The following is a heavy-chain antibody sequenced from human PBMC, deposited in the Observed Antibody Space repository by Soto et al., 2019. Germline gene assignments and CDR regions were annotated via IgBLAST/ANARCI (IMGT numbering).Heavy chain of an antibody. CDR3: ARADYGDKYYFDY. J-gene: IGHJ4*02. V-gene: IGHV3-21*01. Sequence: PGGSLRLSCAASGFTFSSYSMNWVRQAPGKGLEWVSSISSSSSYIYYADSVKGRFTISRDNAKNSLYLQMNSLGAEDTAVYYCARADYGDKYYFDYWGQGTLVTVSS. CDR2: ISSSSSYI. CDR1: GFTFSSYS. D-gene: IGHD4-17*01.